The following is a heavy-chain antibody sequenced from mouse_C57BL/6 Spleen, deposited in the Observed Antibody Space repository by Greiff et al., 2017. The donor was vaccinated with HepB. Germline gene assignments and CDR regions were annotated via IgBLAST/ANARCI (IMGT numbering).Heavy chain of an antibody. Sequence: EVQLVESGGGLVKPGGSLKLSCAASGFTFSDYGMHWVRQAPGKGLEWVAYISSGSSTIYYADTVKGRFTISRDNAKNTLFLQMTSLRSEDTAMYYCAKDGYGGYYAMDYWGQGTSVTVSS. CDR3: AKDGYGGYYAMDY. D-gene: IGHD2-2*01. J-gene: IGHJ4*01. CDR2: ISSGSSTI. CDR1: GFTFSDYG. V-gene: IGHV5-17*01.